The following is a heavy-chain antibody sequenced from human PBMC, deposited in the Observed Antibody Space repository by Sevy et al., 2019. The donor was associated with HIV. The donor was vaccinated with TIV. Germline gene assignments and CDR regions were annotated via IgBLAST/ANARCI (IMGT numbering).Heavy chain of an antibody. Sequence: GGSLRLSCAASGFTFSSYSMNWVRQAPGKGLEWVSYISSSSTIYYADSVKGRFTISRDNAKNSLYLQMNSLRAEDTAVYYCARVVYYGSRAHWGQGTLVTVSS. D-gene: IGHD3-10*01. CDR3: ARVVYYGSRAH. CDR1: GFTFSSYS. V-gene: IGHV3-48*01. J-gene: IGHJ4*02. CDR2: ISSSSTI.